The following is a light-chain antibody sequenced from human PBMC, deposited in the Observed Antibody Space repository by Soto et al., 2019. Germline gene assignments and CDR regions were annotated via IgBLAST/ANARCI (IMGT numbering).Light chain of an antibody. V-gene: IGKV3-11*01. CDR3: QQRSNWHPWT. J-gene: IGKJ1*01. CDR2: DAS. CDR1: QSVSIY. Sequence: EIVLTQSPATLSLSPGERATLSCMASQSVSIYLAWYQQKPGQAPRLLIYDASNRATGIPARFSGSGSGTDFTLTISSLEPEDFAVYYCQQRSNWHPWTFGQGTKVDIK.